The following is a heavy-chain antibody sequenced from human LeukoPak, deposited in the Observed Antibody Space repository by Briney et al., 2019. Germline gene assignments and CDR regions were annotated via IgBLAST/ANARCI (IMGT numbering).Heavy chain of an antibody. CDR1: GFTFSNFW. Sequence: GGSLRLSCTASGFTFSNFWMGWVRQAPGKGLEWVANIKQDETEKFYLGSVKGRFTISRDNAKNSLYLQMNSLRAEDTAVYYCAKDELAAAGTIIFTNWFDPWGQGTLVTVSS. D-gene: IGHD6-13*01. CDR2: IKQDETEK. CDR3: AKDELAAAGTIIFTNWFDP. V-gene: IGHV3-7*03. J-gene: IGHJ5*02.